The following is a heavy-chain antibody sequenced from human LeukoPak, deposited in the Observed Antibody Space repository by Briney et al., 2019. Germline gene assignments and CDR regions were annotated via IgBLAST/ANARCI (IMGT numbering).Heavy chain of an antibody. CDR1: GYTFTIYY. D-gene: IGHD4-17*01. CDR2: SNPSAGST. J-gene: IGHJ4*02. V-gene: IGHV1-46*01. Sequence: ASVKVSCKDSGYTFTIYYIHWVRHVPGQGGGWMGISNPSAGSTRYAQRFQGRVTMTSDTSTSTVYLELSSLRSDDTAVYYCTRGAGYGDFDYWGQGTLVTVSS. CDR3: TRGAGYGDFDY.